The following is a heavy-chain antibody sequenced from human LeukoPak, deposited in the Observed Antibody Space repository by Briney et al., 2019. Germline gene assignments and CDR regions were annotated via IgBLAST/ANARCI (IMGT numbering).Heavy chain of an antibody. V-gene: IGHV1-2*06. J-gene: IGHJ6*02. Sequence: ASVKVSCKASGYTFTGYYMHWVRQAPGQGLEWMGRINPNSGGTNYAQKFQGRVTMTRDTSISTAYMELSGLRSDDTAVYYCAREQPADNYYGMDVWGQGTTVTVSS. CDR3: AREQPADNYYGMDV. CDR1: GYTFTGYY. CDR2: INPNSGGT. D-gene: IGHD2-2*01.